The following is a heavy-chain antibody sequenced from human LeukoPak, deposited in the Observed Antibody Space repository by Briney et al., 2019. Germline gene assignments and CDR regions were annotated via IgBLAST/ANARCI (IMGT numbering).Heavy chain of an antibody. J-gene: IGHJ4*02. Sequence: GGSLRLSCAASGLTVSSNYMTWVRQAPGKGLEWVSVIYTGGSTYYADSVKGRFTISRDNSKNTLYLQMNSLRAEDTAVYYCARGVYSSSWYFDYWGQGTLVTVSS. CDR2: IYTGGST. CDR3: ARGVYSSSWYFDY. V-gene: IGHV3-66*01. CDR1: GLTVSSNY. D-gene: IGHD6-13*01.